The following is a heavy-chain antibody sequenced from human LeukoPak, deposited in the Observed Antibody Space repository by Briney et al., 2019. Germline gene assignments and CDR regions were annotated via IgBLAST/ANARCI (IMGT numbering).Heavy chain of an antibody. CDR2: IKQDGSAK. Sequence: GGSLRLSCAASGFTFSNYAMNWVRQAPGKGLEWVANIKQDGSAKYYVDSVKGRFTIPRDNARNSLYLEMNNLRAEDTAIYYCATSYDSSGNNWGQGTLVTVSS. D-gene: IGHD3-22*01. CDR3: ATSYDSSGNN. V-gene: IGHV3-7*01. CDR1: GFTFSNYA. J-gene: IGHJ4*02.